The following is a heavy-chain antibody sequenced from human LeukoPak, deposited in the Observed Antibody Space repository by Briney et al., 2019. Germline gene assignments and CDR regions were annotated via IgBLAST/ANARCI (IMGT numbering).Heavy chain of an antibody. Sequence: GGSLRLSCAASGFTFSSYGMHWVRQAPGKGLEWVAVISYDGSNKYYADSVKGRFTISRDNSKNTLYLQMNSLRAEDTAVYYCAKDLPRYSISWPDYYYYGMDVWGQGTTVTVSS. V-gene: IGHV3-30*18. CDR1: GFTFSSYG. D-gene: IGHD6-13*01. CDR2: ISYDGSNK. CDR3: AKDLPRYSISWPDYYYYGMDV. J-gene: IGHJ6*02.